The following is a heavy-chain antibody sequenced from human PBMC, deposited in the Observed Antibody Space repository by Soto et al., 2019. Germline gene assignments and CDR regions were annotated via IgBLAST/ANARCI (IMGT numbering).Heavy chain of an antibody. D-gene: IGHD6-19*01. CDR2: IDPSDSYT. V-gene: IGHV5-10-1*01. Sequence: GESLKISCKGSGYSFTSYWISWVRQMPGKGLEWMGRIDPSDSYTNYSPPFQGHVTISADKSISTAYLQWSSLKASDTAMYYCAKSAIAVPPYGMDVWGQGTTVTVSS. J-gene: IGHJ6*02. CDR3: AKSAIAVPPYGMDV. CDR1: GYSFTSYW.